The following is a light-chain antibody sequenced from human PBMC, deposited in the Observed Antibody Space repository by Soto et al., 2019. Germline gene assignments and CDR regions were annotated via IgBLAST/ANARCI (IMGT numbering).Light chain of an antibody. CDR2: AAS. CDR1: QSISSY. V-gene: IGKV1-6*01. CDR3: LQDYNYPRT. Sequence: QMTQSPSSLSTSVGDRVTITCRASQSISSYLNWYQQKPGKAPKLLIYAASSLQSGVPSRFSGSGSGTDFTLTISSLQPEDFATYYCLQDYNYPRTFGQGTKVDIK. J-gene: IGKJ1*01.